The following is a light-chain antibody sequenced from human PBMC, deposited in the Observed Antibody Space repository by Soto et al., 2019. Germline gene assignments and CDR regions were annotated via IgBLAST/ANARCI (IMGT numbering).Light chain of an antibody. CDR3: SSYTSSATPV. CDR1: SSDVGGYNY. Sequence: QSALAQPASVSGSPGQSITISCTGTSSDVGGYNYVSWYQQNPGKVPKLMIYDVTYRPSGVSNRFSGSKSGNMASLTISGLQAEDEADYYCSSYTSSATPVFGGGTKLTVL. CDR2: DVT. V-gene: IGLV2-14*01. J-gene: IGLJ2*01.